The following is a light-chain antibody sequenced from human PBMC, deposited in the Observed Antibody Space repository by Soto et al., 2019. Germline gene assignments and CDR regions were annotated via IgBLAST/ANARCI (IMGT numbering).Light chain of an antibody. V-gene: IGKV1-5*03. CDR2: KAS. J-gene: IGKJ1*01. CDR3: QQYNSYST. CDR1: QSISSW. Sequence: DIPMTQSPSTLSASVGDRVTIPCRASQSISSWLAWYQQKPGKAPKLLIYKASSLESGVPSRFSGSGSGTEFTLTISSLQPDGFATYYCQQYNSYSTFGQGTKVDIK.